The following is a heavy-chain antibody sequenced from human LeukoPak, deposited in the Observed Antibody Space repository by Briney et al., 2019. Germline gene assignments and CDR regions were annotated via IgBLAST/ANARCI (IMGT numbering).Heavy chain of an antibody. V-gene: IGHV4-34*01. Sequence: SGTLSLTCAVYGGSFSGYYWSWIRQPPGKGLEWIEEINHSGSTNYNPSLKSRVTISVDTSKNQFSLKLSSVTAADTAVYYCAGSRSITMVRGVPWTDYWGQGTLVTVSS. CDR1: GGSFSGYY. J-gene: IGHJ4*02. CDR3: AGSRSITMVRGVPWTDY. D-gene: IGHD3-10*01. CDR2: INHSGST.